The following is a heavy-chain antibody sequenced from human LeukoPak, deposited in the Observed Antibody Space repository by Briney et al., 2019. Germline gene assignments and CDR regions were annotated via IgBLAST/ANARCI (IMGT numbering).Heavy chain of an antibody. CDR2: ISGSGGST. CDR3: AKDSTIFGVT. Sequence: GGSLRLSCAASGFTFSSFPMNWVRQAPGKGLEWVSAISGSGGSTYYADSVKGRFTISRDNSKNTLYLQMNSLRAEDTAVYYCAKDSTIFGVTWGQGTLVTVSS. D-gene: IGHD3-3*01. CDR1: GFTFSSFP. V-gene: IGHV3-23*01. J-gene: IGHJ5*02.